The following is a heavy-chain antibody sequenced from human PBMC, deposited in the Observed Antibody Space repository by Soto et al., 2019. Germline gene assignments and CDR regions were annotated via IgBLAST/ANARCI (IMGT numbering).Heavy chain of an antibody. CDR3: ATHAVTTSQVNY. CDR1: GGSISSEDYY. Sequence: PSETLSLTCTVSGGSISSEDYYWSWIRQPPGKGLEWIGYIYYSGSTYYNPSLKSRVTISLDTSKNQFSLKLSSVTAADTAVYYCATHAVTTSQVNYWGQGTLVPVSS. V-gene: IGHV4-30-4*01. D-gene: IGHD4-17*01. CDR2: IYYSGST. J-gene: IGHJ4*02.